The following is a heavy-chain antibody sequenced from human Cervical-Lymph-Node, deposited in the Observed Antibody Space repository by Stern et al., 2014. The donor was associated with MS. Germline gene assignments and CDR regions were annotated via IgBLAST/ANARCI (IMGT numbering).Heavy chain of an antibody. Sequence: QLQLQESGPGLVKPSETLSLTCTVSGDSISSYYWSWIRQPPGKGLEWIGHIYYNGDTYYKSSLQSRVTISVDTSKKQFSLTLTSVTAADTAVYYCARLSTAVDFWGQGTLVTVSS. D-gene: IGHD2/OR15-2a*01. CDR1: GDSISSYY. CDR3: ARLSTAVDF. V-gene: IGHV4-59*08. CDR2: IYYNGDT. J-gene: IGHJ4*02.